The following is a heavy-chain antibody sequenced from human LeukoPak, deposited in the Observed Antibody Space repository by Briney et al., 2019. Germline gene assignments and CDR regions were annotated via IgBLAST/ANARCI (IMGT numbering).Heavy chain of an antibody. CDR1: GFTFSSYG. D-gene: IGHD3-10*01. CDR3: ARGEDYYGSGSWSG. J-gene: IGHJ4*02. Sequence: GGSLRLSCAASGFTFSSYGMHWVRQAPGKGLEWVTFIRFDGRNKDYADSVKGRFTISRDNSKNTLYLQMNSLRAEDTAVYYCARGEDYYGSGSWSGWGQGTLVTVSS. CDR2: IRFDGRNK. V-gene: IGHV3-30*02.